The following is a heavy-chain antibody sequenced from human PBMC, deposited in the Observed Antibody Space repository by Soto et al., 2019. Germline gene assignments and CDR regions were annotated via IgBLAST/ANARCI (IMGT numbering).Heavy chain of an antibody. CDR3: ARGRGLELRYYGMDV. Sequence: ASVKVSCKASGYTFTSYDINWVRQATGQGLEWMGWMNPNSGNTGYAQKFQGRVTMTKNTSISTAYMELSSLRSEDTAVYYCARGRGLELRYYGMDVWGQGTTVTVSS. CDR1: GYTFTSYD. CDR2: MNPNSGNT. V-gene: IGHV1-8*01. D-gene: IGHD1-7*01. J-gene: IGHJ6*02.